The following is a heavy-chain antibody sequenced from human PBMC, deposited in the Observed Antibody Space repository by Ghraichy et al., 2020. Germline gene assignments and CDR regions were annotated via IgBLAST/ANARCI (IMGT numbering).Heavy chain of an antibody. CDR2: INHSGST. CDR3: ARVLITFGGVIVNYFDY. Sequence: LNISCAVYGGSFSGYYWSWIRQPPGKGLEWIGEINHSGSTNYNPSLKSRVTISVDTSKNQFSLKLSSVTAADTAVYYCARVLITFGGVIVNYFDYWGQGTLVTVSS. V-gene: IGHV4-34*01. D-gene: IGHD3-16*02. J-gene: IGHJ4*02. CDR1: GGSFSGYY.